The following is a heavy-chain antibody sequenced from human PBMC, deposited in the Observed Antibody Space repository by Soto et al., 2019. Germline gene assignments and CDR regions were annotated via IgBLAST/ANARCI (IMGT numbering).Heavy chain of an antibody. CDR1: GFSLSNYG. Sequence: EVQLVESGGGLVQPGGSLRLSCAASGFSLSNYGMTWVRRAPGKRPEWVANIQQDSSATYYMDSVRGRFTISRDNANNSLFLQMNSLRAEDTALYYCARWTTALDYWGQGALVTVSS. V-gene: IGHV3-7*03. D-gene: IGHD4-17*01. CDR3: ARWTTALDY. J-gene: IGHJ4*02. CDR2: IQQDSSAT.